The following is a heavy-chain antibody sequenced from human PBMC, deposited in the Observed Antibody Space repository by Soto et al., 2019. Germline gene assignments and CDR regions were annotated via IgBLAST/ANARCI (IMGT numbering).Heavy chain of an antibody. D-gene: IGHD6-13*01. J-gene: IGHJ5*02. CDR1: GFTVSSNY. V-gene: IGHV3-66*01. Sequence: ESGGGLVQPGGSLRLSCAASGFTVSSNYMSWVRQAPGKGLEWVSVIYSGGSTYYADSVKGRFTISRDNSKNTLYLQMNSLRAEDTAVYYCARDLGYSSSWFDPWGQGTLVTVSS. CDR2: IYSGGST. CDR3: ARDLGYSSSWFDP.